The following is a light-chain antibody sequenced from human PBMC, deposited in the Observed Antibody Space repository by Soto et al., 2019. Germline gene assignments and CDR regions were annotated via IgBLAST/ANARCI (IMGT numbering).Light chain of an antibody. Sequence: QSVLTQPPSVSGAPGQRVTISCTGSSSNIGAGYDVHWYQQLPGTAPKLLIHGNTNWPPGVPDRFSGSKSDTSASLAITGLQGEDEADYYYQSYDSSLSGYVFGSGTKVTVL. J-gene: IGLJ1*01. CDR3: QSYDSSLSGYV. V-gene: IGLV1-40*01. CDR2: GNT. CDR1: SSNIGAGYD.